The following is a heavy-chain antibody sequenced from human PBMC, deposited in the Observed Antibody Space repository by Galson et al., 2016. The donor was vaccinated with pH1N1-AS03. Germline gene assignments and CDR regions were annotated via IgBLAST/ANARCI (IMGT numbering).Heavy chain of an antibody. CDR2: ISVSGSDT. CDR3: TAGHYTNF. J-gene: IGHJ4*01. V-gene: IGHV3-23*01. D-gene: IGHD3-3*01. Sequence: SLRLSCAASSGYVMNWVRQAPGKGLEWVSGISVSGSDTYYVDSVKGRFTISRDNSKNTPFLQMDSLRAEDTALYYCTAGHYTNFWGQGTLVTVSS. CDR1: SGYV.